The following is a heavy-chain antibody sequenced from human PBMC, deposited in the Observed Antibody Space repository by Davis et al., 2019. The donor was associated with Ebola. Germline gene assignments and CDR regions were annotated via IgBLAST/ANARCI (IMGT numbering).Heavy chain of an antibody. CDR3: ARGPTVTGTGNSCDL. CDR1: GFTFSSYA. J-gene: IGHJ3*01. Sequence: HTGGSLRLSCAASGFTFSSYAMSWVRQAPGKGLEWVSRIIGDGSITNYADCVEGRFTIFRDNGKNTLYLQLHSLTAEDTAVYYCARGPTVTGTGNSCDLWGQGTGVTISS. D-gene: IGHD1-1*01. V-gene: IGHV3-74*01. CDR2: IIGDGSIT.